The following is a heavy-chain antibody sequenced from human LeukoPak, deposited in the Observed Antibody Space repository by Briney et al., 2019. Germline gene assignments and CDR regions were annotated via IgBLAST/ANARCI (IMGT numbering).Heavy chain of an antibody. J-gene: IGHJ3*02. D-gene: IGHD3-10*01. CDR1: GGSISSGSDY. CDR2: IYTSGST. Sequence: SQTLSLTCTVSGGSISSGSDYWSWIRQPAGKGLEWIGRIYTSGSTNYNPSLKSRVTISVDTSKNQFSLKLSSVTAADTAVYYCARETLPSCRLRRKRGSWSYEDSDAFYIWGQGTMVTLSS. CDR3: ARETLPSCRLRRKRGSWSYEDSDAFYI. V-gene: IGHV4-61*02.